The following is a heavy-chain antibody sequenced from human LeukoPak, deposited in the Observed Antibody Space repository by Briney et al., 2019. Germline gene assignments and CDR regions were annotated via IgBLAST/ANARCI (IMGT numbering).Heavy chain of an antibody. CDR2: LNDRGDNT. V-gene: IGHV3-23*01. J-gene: IGHJ4*02. CDR1: GFTFSSYG. D-gene: IGHD3-10*02. Sequence: GGSLILSCVGSGFTFSSYGMDWVRQVPGKGLEWVSGLNDRGDNTYYADSVKGRFTISRDNSKNTLYLQMKSLRAEDTAVYYCASRQGLGWHYVNWGQGTLVTVSS. CDR3: ASRQGLGWHYVN.